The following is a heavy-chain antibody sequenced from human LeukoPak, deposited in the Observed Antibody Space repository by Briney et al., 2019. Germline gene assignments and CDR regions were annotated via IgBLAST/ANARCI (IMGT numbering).Heavy chain of an antibody. V-gene: IGHV1-18*01. CDR2: ISAYNGNT. J-gene: IGHJ6*02. CDR3: ASARRDYYDSSGFGYYYGMDV. Sequence: ASVKVSCTTSGYTFTSYGISWVRQAPGQGLEWMGWISAYNGNTNYAQKLPGRVTMTTDTSTSTAYMELRSLRSDDTAVYYCASARRDYYDSSGFGYYYGMDVWGQGTTVTVSS. D-gene: IGHD3-22*01. CDR1: GYTFTSYG.